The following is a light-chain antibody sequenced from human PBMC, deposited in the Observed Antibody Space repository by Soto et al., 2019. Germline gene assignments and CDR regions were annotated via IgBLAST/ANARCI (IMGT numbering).Light chain of an antibody. CDR1: QSVSTN. Sequence: EIVMTQSPAILSVSPGERATLSCRASQSVSTNLAWFQQKPGQTPRLLFNGASTRATGIPARFTGSGSGTEFILIISSLQSEDFAVYYCQQYDIWPLTFGQGTKVEIK. CDR2: GAS. CDR3: QQYDIWPLT. V-gene: IGKV3-15*01. J-gene: IGKJ1*01.